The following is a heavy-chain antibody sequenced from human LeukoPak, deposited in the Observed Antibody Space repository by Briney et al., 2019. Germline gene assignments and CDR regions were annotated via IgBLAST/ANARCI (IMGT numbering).Heavy chain of an antibody. CDR1: GFTFSSYG. D-gene: IGHD3-22*01. Sequence: GALRLSCAASGFTFSSYGMHWVRQAPGKGLEWVAVISYDGSNKYYADSVKGRFTISRDNSKNTLYLQINSLRAEDTAVYYCAKDQENTMIVVEYGMDVWGQGTTVTVSS. CDR2: ISYDGSNK. V-gene: IGHV3-30*18. J-gene: IGHJ6*02. CDR3: AKDQENTMIVVEYGMDV.